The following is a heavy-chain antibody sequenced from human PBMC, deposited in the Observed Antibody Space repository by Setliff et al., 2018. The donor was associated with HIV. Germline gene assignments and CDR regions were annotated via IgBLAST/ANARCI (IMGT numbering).Heavy chain of an antibody. V-gene: IGHV4-39*01. D-gene: IGHD6-19*01. Sequence: SETLSLTCRVYGGSITSGNYYWGWIRPDPGKGLEWIASMIYGGDTWYNPSLKSRVTIYVDTANNEVSLRLSSVTAEDTAVYRCARPHSGRGGGAWFDPWGQGIQVTVSS. CDR3: ARPHSGRGGGAWFDP. CDR2: MIYGGDT. J-gene: IGHJ5*02. CDR1: GGSITSGNYY.